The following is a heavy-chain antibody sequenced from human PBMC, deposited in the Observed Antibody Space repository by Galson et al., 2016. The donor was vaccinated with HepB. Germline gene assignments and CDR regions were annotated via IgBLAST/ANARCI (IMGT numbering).Heavy chain of an antibody. CDR2: IGNDGSNK. D-gene: IGHD3-3*01. Sequence: SLRLSCAVSGITFSTYGMHWARQAPGKGLAWVATIGNDGSNKYYADSVKGRFTISRDNSRDTVYLEMNSLRLEDTGMYYCARGDDDFWSGYFDPMFDPWGHGTLVTVSS. J-gene: IGHJ5*02. V-gene: IGHV3-30*03. CDR3: ARGDDDFWSGYFDPMFDP. CDR1: GITFSTYG.